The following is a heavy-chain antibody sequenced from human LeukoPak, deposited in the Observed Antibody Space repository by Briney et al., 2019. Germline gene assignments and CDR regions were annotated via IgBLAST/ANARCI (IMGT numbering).Heavy chain of an antibody. Sequence: PSETLSLTCSVSGGSISRYYWGWIRQPPGKGLEWIGYIYYSGSTNYNPSLKSRVTISVDTSKNQFSLKLSSVTAADTAVYYCARHGYSSGSLAWFDPWGQGTQVTVSS. D-gene: IGHD6-19*01. CDR2: IYYSGST. J-gene: IGHJ5*02. CDR1: GGSISRYY. CDR3: ARHGYSSGSLAWFDP. V-gene: IGHV4-59*01.